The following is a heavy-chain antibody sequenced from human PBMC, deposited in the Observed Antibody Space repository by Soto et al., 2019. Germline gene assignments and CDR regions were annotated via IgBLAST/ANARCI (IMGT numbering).Heavy chain of an antibody. J-gene: IGHJ4*02. CDR3: ARDSNDFWSGHFDH. V-gene: IGHV3-48*01. D-gene: IGHD3-3*01. CDR2: ISSSSFTI. Sequence: EVHLVESGGRLVQPGGSLRLSCAASGFRFSDYSMNWVRQAPGRGLEWVSYISSSSFTIHYADSVEGRFAISRDNAKNSLYLQMNRLRAEDTAVYYCARDSNDFWSGHFDHWGQGALVTVSS. CDR1: GFRFSDYS.